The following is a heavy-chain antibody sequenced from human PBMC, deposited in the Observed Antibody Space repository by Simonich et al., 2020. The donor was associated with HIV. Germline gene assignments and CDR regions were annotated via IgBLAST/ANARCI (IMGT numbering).Heavy chain of an antibody. Sequence: EVQLVESGGGLVQRGRSLRLSGAASGFTIDDYAMHWVRQAPGKGLEWVSGIRWNSGSICYADSVKGRFTISRDNAKNSLYLQMNSLRAEDMALYYCAKDRYSSSSGSFDYWGQGTLVTVSS. D-gene: IGHD6-6*01. J-gene: IGHJ4*02. CDR3: AKDRYSSSSGSFDY. V-gene: IGHV3-9*03. CDR1: GFTIDDYA. CDR2: IRWNSGSI.